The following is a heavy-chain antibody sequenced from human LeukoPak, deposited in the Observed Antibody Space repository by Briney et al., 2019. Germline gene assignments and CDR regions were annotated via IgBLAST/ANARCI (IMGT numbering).Heavy chain of an antibody. CDR2: ISSSGSTI. CDR3: ARDSVDTAMVSDY. J-gene: IGHJ4*02. D-gene: IGHD5-18*01. CDR1: GFTFSSYE. V-gene: IGHV3-48*03. Sequence: GGSLRLSCAASGFTFSSYEMNWVRQAPGKGLEWVSYISSSGSTIYYADSVKGRFTISRDNAKNSLYLQMNSLRAEDTAVYYCARDSVDTAMVSDYWGQGTLVTVSS.